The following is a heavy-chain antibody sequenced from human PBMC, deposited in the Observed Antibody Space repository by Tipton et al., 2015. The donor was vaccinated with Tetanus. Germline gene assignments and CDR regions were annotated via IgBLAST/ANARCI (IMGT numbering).Heavy chain of an antibody. Sequence: TLSLTCSVSGGSFSGHFWSWLRQPPGKGLEWIGEINHSGSTNYNPSLKSRVTISVDTSKNQFSLRLSSVTAADTAVYYCARAEAIFGVVIRFGWFDPWGQGTLVTVSS. CDR2: INHSGST. CDR1: GGSFSGHF. D-gene: IGHD3-3*01. V-gene: IGHV4-34*01. J-gene: IGHJ5*02. CDR3: ARAEAIFGVVIRFGWFDP.